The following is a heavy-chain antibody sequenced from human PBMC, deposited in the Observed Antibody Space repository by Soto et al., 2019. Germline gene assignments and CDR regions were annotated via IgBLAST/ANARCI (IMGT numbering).Heavy chain of an antibody. J-gene: IGHJ6*02. V-gene: IGHV5-10-1*01. CDR3: ASTPGYSYEYYYGMDV. Sequence: PGESLKISCNGSGYSFTSYWISWVRQMPGKGLEWMGRIDPSDSYTNYSPSFQGHVTISADKSISTAYLQWSSLKASDTAMYYCASTPGYSYEYYYGMDVWGQETTVTVSS. D-gene: IGHD5-18*01. CDR2: IDPSDSYT. CDR1: GYSFTSYW.